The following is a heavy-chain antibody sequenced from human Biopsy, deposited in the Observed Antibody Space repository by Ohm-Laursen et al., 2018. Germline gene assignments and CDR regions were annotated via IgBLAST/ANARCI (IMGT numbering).Heavy chain of an antibody. Sequence: SDTLSLTCAVSGGSFSGYYWTWIRQAPGKGLEWIAEINHIGNTNYDPSLKSRVTMSVDTSKNQFSLNLRSVTAADTAVYYCARGTGRYYVYGAFDIWGQGTVVTVSS. J-gene: IGHJ3*02. D-gene: IGHD1-26*01. CDR3: ARGTGRYYVYGAFDI. CDR1: GGSFSGYY. V-gene: IGHV4-34*01. CDR2: INHIGNT.